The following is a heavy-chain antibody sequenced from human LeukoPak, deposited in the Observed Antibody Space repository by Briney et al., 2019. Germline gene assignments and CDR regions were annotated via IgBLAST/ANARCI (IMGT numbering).Heavy chain of an antibody. D-gene: IGHD1-1*01. J-gene: IGHJ6*02. CDR1: GFTFSSYD. V-gene: IGHV3-13*01. Sequence: GGSLRLSCAASGFTFSSYDMHWVRQATGKGLEWVSAIGTAGDTYYPGSVKGRFTISRENAKNPLYLQMNSLRAGDTAVYYCARDGTPYGMDVWGQGTTVTVSS. CDR2: IGTAGDT. CDR3: ARDGTPYGMDV.